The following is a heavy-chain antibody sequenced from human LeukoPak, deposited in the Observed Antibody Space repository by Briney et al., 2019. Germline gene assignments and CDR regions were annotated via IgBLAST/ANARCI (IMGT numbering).Heavy chain of an antibody. V-gene: IGHV3-21*01. D-gene: IGHD3-10*01. CDR2: ISSSSSYI. CDR3: ARDLVRGVTPYDY. CDR1: GFTFSSYS. J-gene: IGHJ4*02. Sequence: GGSLRLSCAASGFTFSSYSMNWVRQAPGKGLEWVSSISSSSSYIYYADSVKGRFTISRDNAKNSLYLQMNSLRAEDTAVYYCARDLVRGVTPYDYWGQGTPVTVSS.